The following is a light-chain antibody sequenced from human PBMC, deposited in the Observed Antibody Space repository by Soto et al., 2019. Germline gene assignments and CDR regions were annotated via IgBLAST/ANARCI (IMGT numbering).Light chain of an antibody. Sequence: DVQLTQSPSSLSASVGDRVTITCRASQSISSYLNWYQQKPGKAPKLLIYAASSLQSGVPSRFSGSGSGTDFTLTISSLQPADFATYYCQQLHSYPITFGQGTRLEI. J-gene: IGKJ5*01. CDR1: QSISSY. V-gene: IGKV1-39*01. CDR2: AAS. CDR3: QQLHSYPIT.